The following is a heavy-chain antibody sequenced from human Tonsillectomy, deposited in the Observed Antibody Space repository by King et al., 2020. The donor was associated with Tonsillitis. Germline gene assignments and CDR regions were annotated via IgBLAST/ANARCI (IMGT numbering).Heavy chain of an antibody. V-gene: IGHV3-15*01. CDR1: GFTFSNAG. J-gene: IGHJ3*02. D-gene: IGHD3-22*01. CDR3: ATDLEYYDGSGYYYAFDI. Sequence: VQLVESGGGLVKPGGSLRLSCAASGFTFSNAGMSWVRQAPGKGLEWVGHIKSKTDGGTTDYAAPAKGRFTFSRDDSKTTLYLQMNSLTTEDTAVYYCATDLEYYDGSGYYYAFDIWGQGTMVTVAS. CDR2: IKSKTDGGTT.